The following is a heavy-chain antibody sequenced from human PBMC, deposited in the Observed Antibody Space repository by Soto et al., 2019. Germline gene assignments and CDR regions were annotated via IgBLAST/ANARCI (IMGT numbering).Heavy chain of an antibody. D-gene: IGHD1-26*01. V-gene: IGHV3-23*01. CDR2: IGDSGART. CDR3: AKGVELDV. CDR1: GFSFSSFA. J-gene: IGHJ6*04. Sequence: EVLLLESGGGLVQPGGSLRLSCEASGFSFSSFAMNWVRQAPGKGLEWVSAIGDSGARTYYAGSVKGRFTISRDNSRNTLYLQLNCLGAEDTAVYYCAKGVELDVGGNGTTVTVSS.